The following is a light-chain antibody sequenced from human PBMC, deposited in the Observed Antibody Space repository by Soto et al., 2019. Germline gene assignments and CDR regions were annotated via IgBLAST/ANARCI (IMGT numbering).Light chain of an antibody. CDR1: SRDVGGYNY. CDR3: SSYTSSSTLYV. CDR2: DVS. J-gene: IGLJ1*01. Sequence: QSVLTQPASVSGSPGLSITISCTGTSRDVGGYNYVSWYQQHPGKAPKLMIYDVSNRPSGVSNRFSGSKSGNTASLTISGLQAEDEADYYCSSYTSSSTLYVFGTGTKVTVL. V-gene: IGLV2-14*01.